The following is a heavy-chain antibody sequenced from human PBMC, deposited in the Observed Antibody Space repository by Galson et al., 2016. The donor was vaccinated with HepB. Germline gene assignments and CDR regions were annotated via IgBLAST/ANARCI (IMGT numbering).Heavy chain of an antibody. CDR1: GFTFSSYS. J-gene: IGHJ4*02. V-gene: IGHV3-21*01. CDR2: ISSSSSYI. Sequence: SLRLSCAASGFTFSSYSMNWVRQAPGKGLEWVSSISSSSSYIYYADSVKGGFTISRDNAKNSLYLQMNSLRAEDTAVYYCATSPILRYFDWLRSQGHERFDYWGQGTLVTVSS. CDR3: ATSPILRYFDWLRSQGHERFDY. D-gene: IGHD3-9*01.